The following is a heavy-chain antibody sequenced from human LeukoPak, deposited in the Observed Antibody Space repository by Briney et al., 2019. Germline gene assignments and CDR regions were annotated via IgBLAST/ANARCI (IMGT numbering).Heavy chain of an antibody. V-gene: IGHV1-18*04. D-gene: IGHD2-15*01. J-gene: IGHJ3*02. Sequence: APVKVSCKASGYTFTSYGISWVRQAPGQGLEWMGWISAYNGNTNYAQKLQGRVTMTTDTSTSTAYMELRSPRSDDTAVYYCARVRYCSGGSCYSDAFDIWGQGTMVTVSS. CDR3: ARVRYCSGGSCYSDAFDI. CDR1: GYTFTSYG. CDR2: ISAYNGNT.